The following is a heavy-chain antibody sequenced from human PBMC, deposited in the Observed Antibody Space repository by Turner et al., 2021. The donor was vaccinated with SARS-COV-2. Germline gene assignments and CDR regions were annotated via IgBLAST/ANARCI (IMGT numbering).Heavy chain of an antibody. J-gene: IGHJ6*02. CDR1: GVTVSSNY. CDR3: ARDLIAYGMDV. V-gene: IGHV3-53*04. CDR2: IYSGGST. Sequence: EPQLLTSGGGVVQPGGTMRDSCAASGVTVSSNYMSWVRQAPGKGLEWVSVIYSGGSTYYADSVKGRFTISRHNSKNTLYLQMNSLRAEDTAVYYCARDLIAYGMDVWGQGTTVTVSS. D-gene: IGHD3-16*01.